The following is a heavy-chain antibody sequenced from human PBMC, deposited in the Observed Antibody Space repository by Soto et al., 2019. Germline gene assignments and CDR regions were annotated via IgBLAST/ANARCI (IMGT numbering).Heavy chain of an antibody. Sequence: GGSLRLSCAASGFTFSNYWMHWVRQAPGKGLVWVSRIDSDGSSTNYADSVKGRFTISRDNAKNTLYLQMNSLRADDTAVYYCARVGLGCSGGTCYSDWGQGTMVTVSS. CDR1: GFTFSNYW. J-gene: IGHJ4*02. CDR2: IDSDGSST. V-gene: IGHV3-74*01. D-gene: IGHD2-15*01. CDR3: ARVGLGCSGGTCYSD.